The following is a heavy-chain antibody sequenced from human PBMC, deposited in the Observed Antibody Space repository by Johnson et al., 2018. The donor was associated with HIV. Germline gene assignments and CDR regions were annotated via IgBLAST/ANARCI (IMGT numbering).Heavy chain of an antibody. V-gene: IGHV3-9*01. J-gene: IGHJ3*02. CDR3: TSDRRGSSGAFDI. CDR1: GFTFDDYA. Sequence: VQLVESGGGLVQPGRSLRLSCAASGFTFDDYAMHWVRQAPGKGLEWVSGISWNSGSIAYADSVKGRFTISRDNAKNSLYLQMNGLRAEDTALYYCTSDRRGSSGAFDIWGQGTMVTVSS. CDR2: ISWNSGSI. D-gene: IGHD1-26*01.